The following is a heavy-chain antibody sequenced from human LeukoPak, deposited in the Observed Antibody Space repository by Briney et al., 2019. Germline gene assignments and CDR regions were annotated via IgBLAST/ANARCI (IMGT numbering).Heavy chain of an antibody. D-gene: IGHD3-10*01. Sequence: SVKVSCKASGYTFTSYYMHWVRQAPGQGLEWMGGIIPIFGTANYAQKFQGRVTITADESTSTAYMELSSLRSEDTAVYYCASPGGYYGSGSYYENFDPWGQGTLVTVSS. CDR2: IIPIFGTA. J-gene: IGHJ5*02. CDR3: ASPGGYYGSGSYYENFDP. CDR1: GYTFTSYY. V-gene: IGHV1-69*13.